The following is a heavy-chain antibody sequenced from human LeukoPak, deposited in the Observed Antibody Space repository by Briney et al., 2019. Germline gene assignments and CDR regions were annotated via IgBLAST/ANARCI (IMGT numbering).Heavy chain of an antibody. D-gene: IGHD2-21*02. CDR2: IKQDGSEK. CDR1: GFTFSSYW. V-gene: IGHV3-7*01. J-gene: IGHJ4*02. Sequence: GGSLRLSCAASGFTFSSYWMSWVRQAPGKGLEWVANIKQDGSEKYYVDSVKGRFTISRDNAKNSLYLQMNSLRAEDTAVYYCAASIGVAYCGGDCYNDYWGQGTLVTVSS. CDR3: AASIGVAYCGGDCYNDY.